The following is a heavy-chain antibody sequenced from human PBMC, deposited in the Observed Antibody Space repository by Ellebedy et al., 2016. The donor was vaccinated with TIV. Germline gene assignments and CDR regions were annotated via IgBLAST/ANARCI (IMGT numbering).Heavy chain of an antibody. D-gene: IGHD3-10*01. J-gene: IGHJ4*02. CDR2: ISGSGGST. CDR1: GFTFSSYA. CDR3: AKAGGLLWFGDY. Sequence: GGSLRLSCAASGFTFSSYAMSWVRHAPGKGLEWVSAISGSGGSTYYADSVKGRFTISRDNSKNTLYLQMNSLRAEDTAVYYCAKAGGLLWFGDYWGQGTLVTVSS. V-gene: IGHV3-23*01.